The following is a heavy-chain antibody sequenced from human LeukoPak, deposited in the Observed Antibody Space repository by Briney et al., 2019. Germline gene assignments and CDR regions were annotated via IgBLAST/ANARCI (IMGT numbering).Heavy chain of an antibody. Sequence: LSLTCAVYGGSFSGYYWSWIRQAPGKGLECVSNIVGSGSTTDYADSVKGRFTISRDNAKNSLYLQMNSLRAEDTAVYYCVRGNYGFDYWGQGTLVTVSS. V-gene: IGHV3-11*01. CDR2: IVGSGSTT. CDR3: VRGNYGFDY. CDR1: GGSFSGYY. J-gene: IGHJ4*02. D-gene: IGHD4-11*01.